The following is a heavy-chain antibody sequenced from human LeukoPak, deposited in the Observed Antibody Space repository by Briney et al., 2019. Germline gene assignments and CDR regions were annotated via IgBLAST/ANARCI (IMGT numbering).Heavy chain of an antibody. CDR2: INPNSGGT. V-gene: IGHV1-2*02. CDR3: AIGIVVVPAAPDV. Sequence: ASVKVSCKASGYTFTGYYMHGVRQAPGQGLEWMGWINPNSGGTNYAQKFQGRVTMTRDTSISTAYMELSRLRSDDTAVYYCAIGIVVVPAAPDVWGKGTTVTVSS. J-gene: IGHJ6*04. D-gene: IGHD2-2*01. CDR1: GYTFTGYY.